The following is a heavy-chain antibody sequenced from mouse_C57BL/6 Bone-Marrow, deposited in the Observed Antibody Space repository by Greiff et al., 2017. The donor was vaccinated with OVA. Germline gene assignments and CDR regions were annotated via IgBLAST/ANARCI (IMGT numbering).Heavy chain of an antibody. V-gene: IGHV1-15*01. CDR2: IDPETGGT. Sequence: VQLQQSGAELVRPGASVTLSCKASGYTFTDYEMHWVKQTPVHGLEWIGAIDPETGGTAYNQKVKGKAILTADKSSSTAYMELRSLTSEDSAVYYCTKRGYYYGSSYENDYWGQGTTLTVSS. J-gene: IGHJ2*01. D-gene: IGHD1-1*01. CDR3: TKRGYYYGSSYENDY. CDR1: GYTFTDYE.